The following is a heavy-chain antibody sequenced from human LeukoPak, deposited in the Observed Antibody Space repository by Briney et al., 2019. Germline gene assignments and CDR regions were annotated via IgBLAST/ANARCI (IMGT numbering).Heavy chain of an antibody. V-gene: IGHV4-38-2*02. CDR2: IYHSGST. CDR3: ARPGSDNWFDP. J-gene: IGHJ5*02. CDR1: GYSISSGYY. Sequence: SETLSLTCTVSGYSISSGYYWGWIRQPPGKGLEWIGEIYHSGSTYYNPSLKSRVTISVDTSKNHFSLKLTSVTAADTAVYYCARPGSDNWFDPWGQGTLVTVSS.